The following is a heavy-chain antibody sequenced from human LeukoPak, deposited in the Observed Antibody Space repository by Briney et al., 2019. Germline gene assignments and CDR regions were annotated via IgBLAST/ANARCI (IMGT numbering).Heavy chain of an antibody. CDR3: ARGGATMATYYFDY. V-gene: IGHV3-53*01. CDR1: GFTVSSNY. CDR2: IYSGGST. J-gene: IGHJ4*02. D-gene: IGHD1-26*01. Sequence: GGSLRLSRAASGFTVSSNYMSWVRQAPGKGLEWVSVIYSGGSTYYADSVKGRFTIFRDNSKNTLYLQMNSLRAEDTAVYYCARGGATMATYYFDYWGQGTLVTVSS.